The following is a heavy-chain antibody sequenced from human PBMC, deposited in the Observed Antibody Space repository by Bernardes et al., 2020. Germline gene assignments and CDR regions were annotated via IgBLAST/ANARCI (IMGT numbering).Heavy chain of an antibody. Sequence: SETLSLTCAVYGGSFSGYYWSWIRQPPGKGLEWIGEINHSGSTNYNPSLKSRVTISVDTSKNQFSLKLSSVTAADTAVYYCARRYYYDSSGYLNSWGQGTLVTVSS. CDR3: ARRYYYDSSGYLNS. CDR1: GGSFSGYY. J-gene: IGHJ4*02. CDR2: INHSGST. D-gene: IGHD3-22*01. V-gene: IGHV4-34*01.